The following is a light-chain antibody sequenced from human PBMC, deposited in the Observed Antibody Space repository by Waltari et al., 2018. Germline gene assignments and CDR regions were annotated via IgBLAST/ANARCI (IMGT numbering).Light chain of an antibody. CDR1: ALPRQF. J-gene: IGLJ3*02. V-gene: IGLV3-25*03. Sequence: YELTQPPSVSMSPGQTASITCSGDALPRQFTSWYHQKPGQAPILLLYRDTERPSGIPERFSGSFSGTTVTLTITEVQAEDEGDYYCQSTDSTGSFLVFGGGTSLTVL. CDR3: QSTDSTGSFLV. CDR2: RDT.